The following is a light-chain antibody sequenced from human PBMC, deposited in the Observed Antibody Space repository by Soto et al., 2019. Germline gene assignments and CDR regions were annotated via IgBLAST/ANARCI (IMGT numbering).Light chain of an antibody. CDR2: DAS. V-gene: IGKV1-33*01. Sequence: DIQMTQSPSSLSASEGDRVTITCQSSHDVSRNLNWFQQKPGEAPQLLIDDASNLERGVPSRFSEGGSGTDFTLTSSSLQAEDVATYYCQQYNSMLSFGGGTEVEIK. CDR3: QQYNSMLS. J-gene: IGKJ4*01. CDR1: HDVSRN.